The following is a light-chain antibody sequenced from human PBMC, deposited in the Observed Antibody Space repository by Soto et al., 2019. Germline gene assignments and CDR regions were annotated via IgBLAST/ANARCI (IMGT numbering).Light chain of an antibody. CDR2: QDS. CDR3: QAWDSFHVV. CDR1: KLGDKY. V-gene: IGLV3-1*01. Sequence: SYELTQPPSVSVSPGQTASITCSGDKLGDKYAWWYQQKPGQSPVLVIYQDSKRPSGIPERFSGSNSGNTATLTISGTQAMDEADYYCQAWDSFHVVFGGGTKVTVL. J-gene: IGLJ2*01.